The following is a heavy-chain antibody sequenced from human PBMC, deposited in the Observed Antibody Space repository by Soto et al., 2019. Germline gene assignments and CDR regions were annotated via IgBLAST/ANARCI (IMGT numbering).Heavy chain of an antibody. CDR2: IYWDGDK. D-gene: IGHD3-3*01. J-gene: IGHJ4*02. CDR3: AHRILRTVFGLVTTTAIYFDF. Sequence: QITLNESGPTVVKPAETLTLTCTFSGFSLTTSGVGVGWIRQSPGKAPEWLALIYWDGDKRYSASLKSRLTITNDPSNNQVVLTMSSVHPAATATYYCAHRILRTVFGLVTTTAIYFDFWGQGTPVVVSS. V-gene: IGHV2-5*02. CDR1: GFSLTTSGVG.